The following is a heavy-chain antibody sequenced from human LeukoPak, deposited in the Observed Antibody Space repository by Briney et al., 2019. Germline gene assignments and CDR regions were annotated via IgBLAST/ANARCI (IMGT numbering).Heavy chain of an antibody. Sequence: GGSLRLSCVVSGCTFSSYSMIWVRQAPGKGLQWVANMKKDGSETKYAESVKGRFTISRDNTKNSLYLQVNSLRAEDTAVYYCGRHRSGSGTYFIDYWGQGTLVSVSS. CDR2: MKKDGSET. D-gene: IGHD3-10*01. J-gene: IGHJ4*02. CDR3: GRHRSGSGTYFIDY. CDR1: GCTFSSYS. V-gene: IGHV3-7*01.